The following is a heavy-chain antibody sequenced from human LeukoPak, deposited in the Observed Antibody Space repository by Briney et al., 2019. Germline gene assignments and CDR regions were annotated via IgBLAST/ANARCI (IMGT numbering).Heavy chain of an antibody. V-gene: IGHV3-11*01. CDR1: GFTFSDYY. Sequence: GGSLRLPCAASGFTFSDYYMSWIRQAPGKGLEWVSYISSSGSTIYYADSVKGRFTISRDNAKNSLYLQMNSLRAEDTAVYYCARRGALGYSSSWYIVDYWGQGTLVTVSS. CDR3: ARRGALGYSSSWYIVDY. CDR2: ISSSGSTI. J-gene: IGHJ4*02. D-gene: IGHD6-13*01.